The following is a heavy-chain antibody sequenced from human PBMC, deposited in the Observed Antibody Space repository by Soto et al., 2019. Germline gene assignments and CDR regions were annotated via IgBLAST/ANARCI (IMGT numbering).Heavy chain of an antibody. CDR1: GGSISSGGYY. V-gene: IGHV4-31*03. J-gene: IGHJ4*02. CDR2: IYYSGST. D-gene: IGHD3-22*01. CDR3: ARITMMLRDFDY. Sequence: PSETLSLTCTVSGGSISSGGYYWSWIRQHPGKGLEWIGYIYYSGSTYYNPSLKSRVTISVDTSKNQFSLKLSSVTAADTAVYYCARITMMLRDFDYWGQGTLVTVSS.